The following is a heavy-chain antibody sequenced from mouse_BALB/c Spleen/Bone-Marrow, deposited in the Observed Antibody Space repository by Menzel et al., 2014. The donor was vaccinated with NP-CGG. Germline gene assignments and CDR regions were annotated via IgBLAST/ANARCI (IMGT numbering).Heavy chain of an antibody. CDR2: IDPANVNT. D-gene: IGHD1-1*01. CDR1: GFNIKNTY. Sequence: EVKLVESGAELVKPGASVKLSCTASGFNIKNTYIHWVKQRPEQGLEWIGRIDPANVNTKYDPKFQGKATITADTSSNTAYLQLSCLTSEDTAVYYCATYYYGSSLFAYWGQGTLVTVSA. J-gene: IGHJ3*01. CDR3: ATYYYGSSLFAY. V-gene: IGHV14-3*02.